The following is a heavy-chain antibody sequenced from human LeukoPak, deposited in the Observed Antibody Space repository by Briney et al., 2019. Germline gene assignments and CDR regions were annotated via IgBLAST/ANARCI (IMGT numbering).Heavy chain of an antibody. D-gene: IGHD3-22*01. Sequence: SETLSLTCAVSGYSISSGYYWGWIRQSPGRGLEWIATIFHSGSIYYNPSLKSRVTLSVDTSKDQFSLKLNSVTAADTAVYYCARMGVSYYYDSSTYYPVAFDVWGQGTIVTDSS. CDR3: ARMGVSYYYDSSTYYPVAFDV. CDR1: GYSISSGYY. V-gene: IGHV4-38-2*01. CDR2: IFHSGSI. J-gene: IGHJ3*01.